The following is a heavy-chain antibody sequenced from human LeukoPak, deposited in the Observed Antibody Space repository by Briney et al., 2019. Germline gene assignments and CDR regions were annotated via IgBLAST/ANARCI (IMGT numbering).Heavy chain of an antibody. V-gene: IGHV3-9*01. D-gene: IGHD5-12*01. CDR2: INWNSDSI. J-gene: IGHJ4*02. CDR1: GFTFDDYA. CDR3: AINGGGDSGYGNFDY. Sequence: HPGGSLRLSCAVSGFTFDDYAMHWVRQVPGKGLEWVSGINWNSDSIGYADSVKGRFTTSRDNAKNSLYLQMNSLRAEDTAFYYCAINGGGDSGYGNFDYWGRGTLVTVSS.